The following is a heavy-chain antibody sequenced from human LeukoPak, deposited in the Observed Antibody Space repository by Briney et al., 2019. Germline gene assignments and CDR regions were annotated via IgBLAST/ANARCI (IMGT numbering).Heavy chain of an antibody. CDR3: AKERNLEIAVAGTIFDY. CDR1: GFTLSSYA. J-gene: IGHJ4*02. CDR2: IYSGGST. D-gene: IGHD6-19*01. V-gene: IGHV3-66*01. Sequence: GGSLRLSCAASGFTLSSYAMSWVRQAPGKGLEWVSVIYSGGSTYYADSVKGRFTISRDNSKNMIYLEMNSLRAEDTAVYYCAKERNLEIAVAGTIFDYWGQGTLVTVSS.